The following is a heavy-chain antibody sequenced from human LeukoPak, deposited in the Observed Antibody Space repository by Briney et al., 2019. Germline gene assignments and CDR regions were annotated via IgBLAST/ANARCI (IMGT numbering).Heavy chain of an antibody. CDR3: ARGGSSWYIDY. V-gene: IGHV4-59*01. Sequence: SETLSLTCTVSGGSINSYYWSWIRQPPGKGLEWIGHMYYSGGTNYNPSLKSRVTISVDTSKNQFSLKLSSVTAADTAVYYCARGGSSWYIDYWGQGTLVIVSS. J-gene: IGHJ4*02. CDR2: MYYSGGT. D-gene: IGHD6-13*01. CDR1: GGSINSYY.